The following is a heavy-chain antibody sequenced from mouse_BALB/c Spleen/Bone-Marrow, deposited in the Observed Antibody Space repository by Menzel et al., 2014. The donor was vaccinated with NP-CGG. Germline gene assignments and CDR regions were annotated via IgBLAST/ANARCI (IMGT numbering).Heavy chain of an antibody. D-gene: IGHD2-14*01. CDR2: IYPGDGDT. J-gene: IGHJ4*01. V-gene: IGHV1-80*01. Sequence: VQRAESGAELVRPGSSVKISCKAPGYAFSSYWMNWVKQRPGQGLEWIGQIYPGDGDTNYIGKFKGKATLTADKSSSTAYMQLSSLTSEDSAVYFCARYYRNDYFALDYWGQGTSVTVSS. CDR1: GYAFSSYW. CDR3: ARYYRNDYFALDY.